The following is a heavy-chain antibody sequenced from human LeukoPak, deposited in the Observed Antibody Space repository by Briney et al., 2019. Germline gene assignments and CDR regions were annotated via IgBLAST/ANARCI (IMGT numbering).Heavy chain of an antibody. CDR3: AKGPLDHSSGWYPPGWFDP. CDR2: ISGSGGST. V-gene: IGHV3-23*01. CDR1: GFTFSSYA. D-gene: IGHD6-19*01. Sequence: GGSLRLSCAASGFTFSSYAMSWVRQAPGKGLEWVSAISGSGGSTYYADSVKGRFTISRDNSKNTLYLQMNSLRAEGTAVYYCAKGPLDHSSGWYPPGWFDPWGQGTLVTVSS. J-gene: IGHJ5*02.